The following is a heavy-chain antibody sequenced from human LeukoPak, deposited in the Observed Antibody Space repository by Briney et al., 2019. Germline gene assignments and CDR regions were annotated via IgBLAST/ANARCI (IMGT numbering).Heavy chain of an antibody. CDR1: GYTFTSYD. Sequence: VASVKVSCKASGYTFTSYDINWVRQATGQGLEWMGWMNPNSGNTGYAQKFQGRVTMTRNTSISTAYMELSSLRSEDTAVYYCAREIYADTAMVLGSYYYGMDVWGQGTTVTVSS. CDR2: MNPNSGNT. J-gene: IGHJ6*02. D-gene: IGHD5-18*01. CDR3: AREIYADTAMVLGSYYYGMDV. V-gene: IGHV1-8*01.